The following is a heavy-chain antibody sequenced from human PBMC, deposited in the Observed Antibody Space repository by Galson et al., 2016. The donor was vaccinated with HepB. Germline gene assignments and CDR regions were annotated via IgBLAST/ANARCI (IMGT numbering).Heavy chain of an antibody. CDR1: GYSIRSGYY. CDR3: AREDYVWGSQSGMDV. J-gene: IGHJ6*02. Sequence: ETLSLTCTVSGYSIRSGYYWGWVRQPPGKGLEWIGSINESGNNFYNPTLKSRVTISVDTSKNKFSLSLNSVTAADTAVYYCAREDYVWGSQSGMDVWGQGTTVTVSS. D-gene: IGHD3-16*01. V-gene: IGHV4-38-2*02. CDR2: INESGNN.